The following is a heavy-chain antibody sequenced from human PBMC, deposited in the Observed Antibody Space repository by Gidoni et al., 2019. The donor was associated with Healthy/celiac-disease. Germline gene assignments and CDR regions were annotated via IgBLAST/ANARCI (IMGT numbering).Heavy chain of an antibody. CDR2: IWYDGSNK. D-gene: IGHD3-22*01. CDR3: ACEITYYYDSSGYYPDARLDY. J-gene: IGHJ4*02. CDR1: GVTFSRYG. Sequence: QVQLVASGGGVVQPGRSLRRACAASGVTFSRYGRHWVRQAPVKGLEWVAVIWYDGSNKYYADSVKGRFTISRDNSKTTLYLPMNSLSAEATAVYYCACEITYYYDSSGYYPDARLDYCGQGPLVTVSS. V-gene: IGHV3-33*01.